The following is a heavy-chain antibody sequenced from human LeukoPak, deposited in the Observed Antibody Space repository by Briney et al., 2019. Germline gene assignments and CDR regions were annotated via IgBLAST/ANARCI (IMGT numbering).Heavy chain of an antibody. CDR2: ISSDGGST. D-gene: IGHD3-16*02. J-gene: IGHJ4*02. V-gene: IGHV3-64D*06. Sequence: GGSLRLSCSASGFTFSCYGMHWVRQAPGKGLEYVSAISSDGGSTYYADSVKGRFTISRDNSKNTLYLQVRSLRAEDTAVYYCVPLYHGGVAYWGQGTLVTVSS. CDR3: VPLYHGGVAY. CDR1: GFTFSCYG.